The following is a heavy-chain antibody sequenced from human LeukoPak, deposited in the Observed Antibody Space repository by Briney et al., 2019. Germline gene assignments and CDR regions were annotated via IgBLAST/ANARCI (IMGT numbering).Heavy chain of an antibody. CDR3: AKSHTSSYEEN. D-gene: IGHD2-2*01. CDR2: ISGSGGST. Sequence: GGTLRLSCAASGFTFSSYGVSWVRQAPGKGLEWVSAISGSGGSTYYADSVKGRFTISRDNSKNTLYLQMNSLRAEDTAVYYCAKSHTSSYEENWGQGTLVTVSS. J-gene: IGHJ4*02. V-gene: IGHV3-23*01. CDR1: GFTFSSYG.